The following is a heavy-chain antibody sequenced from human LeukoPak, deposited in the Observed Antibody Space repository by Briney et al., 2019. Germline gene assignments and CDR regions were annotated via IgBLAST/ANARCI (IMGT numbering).Heavy chain of an antibody. D-gene: IGHD3-3*01. CDR1: GGSISSYY. J-gene: IGHJ3*02. Sequence: PSETLSLTCTVSGGSISSYYWSWIRQPPGKGLEWIGYIYYSGSTNYNPSLKSRVTISVDTSKNQFSLKLSSVTAADTAVYYCARGIGTYCDFWSGYPGAAFDIWGQGTMVTVSS. CDR2: IYYSGST. CDR3: ARGIGTYCDFWSGYPGAAFDI. V-gene: IGHV4-59*01.